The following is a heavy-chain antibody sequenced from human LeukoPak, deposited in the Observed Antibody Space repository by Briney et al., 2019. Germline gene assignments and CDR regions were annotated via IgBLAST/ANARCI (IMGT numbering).Heavy chain of an antibody. D-gene: IGHD3-10*01. J-gene: IGHJ4*02. Sequence: KTSETLSLTCTVSGGSISSYYWGWIRQPPGKGLEWIGSIYYSGSTYYNPSLKSRVTISVDTSKNQFSLKLSSVTAADTAVYYCARRGRLTMVRGVGGYFDYWGQGTLVTVSS. CDR2: IYYSGST. CDR1: GGSISSYY. CDR3: ARRGRLTMVRGVGGYFDY. V-gene: IGHV4-39*01.